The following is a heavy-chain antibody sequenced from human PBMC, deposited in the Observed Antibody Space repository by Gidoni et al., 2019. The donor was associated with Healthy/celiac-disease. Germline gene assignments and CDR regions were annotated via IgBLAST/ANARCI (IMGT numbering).Heavy chain of an antibody. Sequence: EVQLGESGGGLVQPGRSLRLSCTASGFTFGDYAMSWVRQAPGKGLEWVGFIRSKAYGGTTEYAASVKGRFTISRDDSKSIAYLQMNSLKTEDTAVYYCTRGAITMVRGVIIDYYYGMDVWGQGTTVTVSS. J-gene: IGHJ6*02. D-gene: IGHD3-10*01. CDR2: IRSKAYGGTT. CDR3: TRGAITMVRGVIIDYYYGMDV. CDR1: GFTFGDYA. V-gene: IGHV3-49*04.